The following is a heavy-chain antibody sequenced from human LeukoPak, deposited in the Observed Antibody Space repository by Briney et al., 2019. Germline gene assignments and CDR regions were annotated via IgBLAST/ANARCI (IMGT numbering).Heavy chain of an antibody. V-gene: IGHV3-30*02. D-gene: IGHD4-17*01. CDR2: IRYDGSNK. J-gene: IGHJ6*03. CDR3: ASGSPADYGDYGGYYYYYMGV. CDR1: GFTFSSYG. Sequence: PGGSLRLSCAASGFTFSSYGMHWVRQAPGKGLEWVAFIRYDGSNKYYADSVKGRFTISRDNSKNTLYLQMNSLRAEDTAVYYCASGSPADYGDYGGYYYYYMGVWGKGTTVTISS.